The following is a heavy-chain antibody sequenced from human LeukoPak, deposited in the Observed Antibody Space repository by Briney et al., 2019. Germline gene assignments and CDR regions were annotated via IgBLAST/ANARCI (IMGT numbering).Heavy chain of an antibody. CDR1: GNYW. CDR3: ARDVLAAGATGTFDI. Sequence: PGGSLRLSCAASGNYWTHWVRQAPGKGLEWVANIKQDGSEKYYVDSVKGRFTISRDNAKTSLYLQMNSLRAEDTAVYYCARDVLAAGATGTFDIWGQGTMVTVSS. V-gene: IGHV3-7*03. D-gene: IGHD1-14*01. J-gene: IGHJ3*02. CDR2: IKQDGSEK.